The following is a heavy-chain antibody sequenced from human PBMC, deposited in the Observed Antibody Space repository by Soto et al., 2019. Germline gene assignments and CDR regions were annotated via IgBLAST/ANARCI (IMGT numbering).Heavy chain of an antibody. Sequence: QVRLVQSGAEVQRPGASVNISCQTSGYKFTTSYLHWVRRAPGHGLQWMAMINPDTGSTSYAVTFRGRLAMTADKSTGTLYLGLGSLTFYDPAPYYCARQHCSDPFFSFPFDHWGQGTLVHGS. CDR3: ARQHCSDPFFSFPFDH. CDR2: INPDTGST. J-gene: IGHJ4*02. V-gene: IGHV1-46*01. D-gene: IGHD2-15*01. CDR1: GYKFTTSY.